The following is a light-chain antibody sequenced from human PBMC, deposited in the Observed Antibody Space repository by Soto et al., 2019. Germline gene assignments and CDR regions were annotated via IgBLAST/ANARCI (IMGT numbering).Light chain of an antibody. J-gene: IGKJ1*01. CDR3: QQYYTYWHM. Sequence: DIQMTQSHSTLSASVGDRVIITCRASQSISDYLAWYQQKPGKAPKLLIYDASNLESGVPSTFSGSGSGTEFTLTISSLQPDDFATYYCQQYYTYWHMFGQGTKV. CDR1: QSISDY. V-gene: IGKV1-5*01. CDR2: DAS.